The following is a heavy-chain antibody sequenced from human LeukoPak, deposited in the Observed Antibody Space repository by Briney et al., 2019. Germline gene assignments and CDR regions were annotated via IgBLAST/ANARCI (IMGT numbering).Heavy chain of an antibody. CDR2: IYYSGST. V-gene: IGHV4-59*01. J-gene: IGHJ2*01. D-gene: IGHD5-18*01. CDR3: ARYWGVQLWPHWYFDL. Sequence: SSETLSLTCTVSGGSISSYYWIWFRQTPGKGPEWIGYIYYSGSTKYNPSLKSRVTISVDRSKNQCSLKLNSVTAADTAVYYCARYWGVQLWPHWYFDLWGRGSLVTVSS. CDR1: GGSISSYY.